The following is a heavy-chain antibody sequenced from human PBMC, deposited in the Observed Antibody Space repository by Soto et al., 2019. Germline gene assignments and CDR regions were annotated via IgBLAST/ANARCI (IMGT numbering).Heavy chain of an antibody. V-gene: IGHV4-59*01. J-gene: IGHJ6*02. D-gene: IGHD1-1*01. CDR3: ARGGTGTTRYGMDV. Sequence: QVQLQESGPGLVKPSETLSLTCTVSGGSISSYYWSWIRQPPGKGLEWIGYIYYSGSTNYNPSLKSRVTISVDTSKNLFSLKLSSVTAADTAVYYCARGGTGTTRYGMDVWGQGTTVTVSS. CDR1: GGSISSYY. CDR2: IYYSGST.